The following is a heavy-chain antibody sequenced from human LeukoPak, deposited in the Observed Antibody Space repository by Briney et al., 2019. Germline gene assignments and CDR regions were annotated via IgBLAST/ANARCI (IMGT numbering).Heavy chain of an antibody. CDR3: AREAWYYDSSGYYDY. J-gene: IGHJ4*02. CDR1: GYTFTSYY. Sequence: ASVQVSCKASGYTFTSYYMHWVRQAPGQGLEWMGIINPSGGSTSYAQKFQGRVTMTRDTSTSTVYIELSSLRSEDTAVYYCAREAWYYDSSGYYDYWGQGTLVTVFS. CDR2: INPSGGST. D-gene: IGHD3-22*01. V-gene: IGHV1-46*01.